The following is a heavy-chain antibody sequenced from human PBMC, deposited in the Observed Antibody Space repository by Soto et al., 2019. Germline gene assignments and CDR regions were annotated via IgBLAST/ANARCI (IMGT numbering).Heavy chain of an antibody. CDR1: GFTFSRNG. Sequence: QVQLVGSGGGVVQPGRSLRLTCAGSGFTFSRNGMHWVRQAPGKGLEWVALVSYDGTKKYYVDSVKGRFTISRDNSENTLYLQMNSLRAEDTAVYYCARWVGGSMSDNSGKYDSWGQGTLVTVSS. D-gene: IGHD3-22*01. CDR3: ARWVGGSMSDNSGKYDS. CDR2: VSYDGTKK. V-gene: IGHV3-30*03. J-gene: IGHJ5*01.